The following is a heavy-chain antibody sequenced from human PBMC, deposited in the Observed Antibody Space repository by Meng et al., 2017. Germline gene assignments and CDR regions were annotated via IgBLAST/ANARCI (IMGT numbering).Heavy chain of an antibody. CDR3: ARGGEVRYGSGREGYDAFDI. D-gene: IGHD3-10*01. V-gene: IGHV1-2*02. Sequence: ASVKVSCKASGYTFTGYYMHWVRQAPGQGLEWMGWINPNSGGTNYAQKFQGRVTLTRDTSISTAYMELSRLRSYDTAVYYCARGGEVRYGSGREGYDAFDIWGQGTMVTVSS. CDR1: GYTFTGYY. J-gene: IGHJ3*02. CDR2: INPNSGGT.